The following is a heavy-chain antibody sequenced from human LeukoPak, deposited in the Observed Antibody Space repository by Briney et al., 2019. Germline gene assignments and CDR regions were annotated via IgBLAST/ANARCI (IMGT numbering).Heavy chain of an antibody. J-gene: IGHJ4*02. V-gene: IGHV7-4-1*02. CDR1: GYTFTSYA. CDR3: ARGSMRRFGEFDFDY. D-gene: IGHD3-10*01. Sequence: ASVKVFCKASGYTFTSYAMNWVRQAPGQGLEWMGWINTNTGNPTYAQGFTGRFVFSLDTSVSTAYLQISSLKAEDTAVYYCARGSMRRFGEFDFDYWGQGTLVTVSS. CDR2: INTNTGNP.